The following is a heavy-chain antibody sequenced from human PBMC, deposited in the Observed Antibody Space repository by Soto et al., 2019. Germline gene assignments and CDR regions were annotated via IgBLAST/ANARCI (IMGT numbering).Heavy chain of an antibody. CDR2: IRWNSGSI. J-gene: IGHJ4*02. Sequence: EVQLVESGGGLVQPGRSLRLSCAASGFTFDASAMHWVRQAPGKGLEWVSGIRWNSGSIGYADSVKCRFTISRDNAKNSLYLQMNSLRAEDTALYYCAKGRGGYDILAGYPTRSFDYWGQGTLVTVSS. CDR1: GFTFDASA. V-gene: IGHV3-9*01. CDR3: AKGRGGYDILAGYPTRSFDY. D-gene: IGHD3-9*01.